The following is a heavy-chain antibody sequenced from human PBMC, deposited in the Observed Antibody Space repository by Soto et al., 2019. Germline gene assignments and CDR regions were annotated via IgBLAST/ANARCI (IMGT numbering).Heavy chain of an antibody. D-gene: IGHD3-10*01. CDR1: GVTLSCYY. CDR3: ARGKGTHKY. CDR2: IYFNGTA. Sequence: PSETLSLTCSVSGVTLSCYYSIWIRQTPGKTLEWIGCIYFNGTANYNPSLKSRVTISLDMSNNQFSLKLRSLTATDTAIYYCARGKGTHKYWGRGTLVTVSS. V-gene: IGHV4-59*01. J-gene: IGHJ4*02.